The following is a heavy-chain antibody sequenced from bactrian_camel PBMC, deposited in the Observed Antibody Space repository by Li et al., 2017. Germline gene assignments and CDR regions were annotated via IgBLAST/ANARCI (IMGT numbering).Heavy chain of an antibody. D-gene: IGHD2*01. CDR2: TYTGDGRT. J-gene: IGHJ4*01. CDR1: GDTFLNSC. V-gene: IGHV3S54*01. CDR3: AAGVRPYCYTRASYTY. Sequence: HVQLVESGGGSVQAGGSLTPSCIGSGDTFLNSCMGWFRQAPGKKREAVAITYTGDGRTWYVDSVKGRFTISKDNAKKTVYLQMTTLKPEDTAMYYCAAGVRPYCYTRASYTYWGQGTQVTVS.